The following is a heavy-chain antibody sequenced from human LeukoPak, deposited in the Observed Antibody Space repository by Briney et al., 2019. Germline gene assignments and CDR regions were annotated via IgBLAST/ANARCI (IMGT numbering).Heavy chain of an antibody. CDR1: GYTLTELS. Sequence: ASVKVSCKVSGYTLTELSMHWVRQAPGKGLEWMGGFDPEDGETIYAQKFQGRVTMTEDTSTDTAYMELSSLRSEDTAVYYCATHDPYSVIYSSFGYWGQGTLVTVSS. D-gene: IGHD1-26*01. V-gene: IGHV1-24*01. CDR3: ATHDPYSVIYSSFGY. CDR2: FDPEDGET. J-gene: IGHJ4*02.